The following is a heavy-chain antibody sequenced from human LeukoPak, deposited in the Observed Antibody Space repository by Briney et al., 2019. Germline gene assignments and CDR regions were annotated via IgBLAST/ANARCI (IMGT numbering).Heavy chain of an antibody. Sequence: GGSLGLSCAASGFTLTNAWMTWVRQAPGKGLEWVGRIKSKTDGGTTDYAAPVKGRFTISRDDSKNMLYLQMNSLKTEDTAVYFCAGDGIVFDYWGQGTLVTVSS. J-gene: IGHJ4*02. D-gene: IGHD1-26*01. V-gene: IGHV3-15*01. CDR1: GFTLTNAW. CDR3: AGDGIVFDY. CDR2: IKSKTDGGTT.